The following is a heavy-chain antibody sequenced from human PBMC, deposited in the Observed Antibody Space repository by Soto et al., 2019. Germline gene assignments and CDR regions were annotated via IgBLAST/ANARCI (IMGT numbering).Heavy chain of an antibody. CDR2: ISGSSGGST. D-gene: IGHD3-10*01. V-gene: IGHV3-23*01. J-gene: IGHJ4*02. Sequence: EVQLLESGGTLVQPGGYLRLSCAASGFTFSTYAMNWVRQAPGKGPEWVSYISGSSGGSTYYADSVKGRFTISRDNSKNTLFLQMNSLRVEDTAVYYCAKVSRFPGGLRSLFWGQGSLVTVSS. CDR3: AKVSRFPGGLRSLF. CDR1: GFTFSTYA.